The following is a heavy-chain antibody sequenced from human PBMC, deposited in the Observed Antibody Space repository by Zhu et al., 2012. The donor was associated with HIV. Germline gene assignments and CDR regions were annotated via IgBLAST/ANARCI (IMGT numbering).Heavy chain of an antibody. CDR2: INHSGST. V-gene: IGHV4-34*01. D-gene: IGHD3-9*01. Sequence: QVQLQQWGAGLLKPSETLSLTCAVYGESFSGYYWSWIRQTPGKGLEWIGEINHSGSTNYKPSLKSRVTISVDTSKNQFSLKLNSVTPADTATYYCARLRYFDWSRGVLRTYYG. CDR1: GESFSGYY. CDR3: ARLRYFDWSRGVLRTYYG. J-gene: IGHJ6*01.